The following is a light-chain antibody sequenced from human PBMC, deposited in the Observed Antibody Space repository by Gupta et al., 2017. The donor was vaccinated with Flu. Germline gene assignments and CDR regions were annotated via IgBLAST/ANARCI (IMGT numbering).Light chain of an antibody. V-gene: IGLV2-14*01. CDR2: DVS. CDR1: SSDVGAYDY. Sequence: HSALTQPASVSGSPGQSVAISCTGTSSDVGAYDYVSWYQQPPGKEPDLLMFDVSRRPSGISDRFSGSTSANNASPPTTGLLAEEEADDYCSYSKTTNNVGVFGGGTKLTVL. CDR3: SYSKTTNNVGV. J-gene: IGLJ3*02.